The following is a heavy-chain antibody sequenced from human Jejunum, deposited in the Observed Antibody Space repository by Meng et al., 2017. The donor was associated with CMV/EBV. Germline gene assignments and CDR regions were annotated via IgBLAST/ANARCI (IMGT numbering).Heavy chain of an antibody. CDR2: INTNTGNP. V-gene: IGHV7-4-1*02. Sequence: QVEPVQAGSELKKPGASVKVSCKASGYTFTRYPMNWVRQAPGQGLEWMGWINTNTGNPTYAQGFTGRFVFSLDTSVSTAYLQINSLRADDTAVYYCARDSPLDGYSLLDYWGQGTLVTVSS. CDR1: GYTFTRYP. J-gene: IGHJ4*02. CDR3: ARDSPLDGYSLLDY. D-gene: IGHD5-24*01.